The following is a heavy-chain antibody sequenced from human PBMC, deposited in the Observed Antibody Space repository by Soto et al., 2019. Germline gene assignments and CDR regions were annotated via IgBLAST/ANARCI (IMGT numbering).Heavy chain of an antibody. CDR2: IIPIFGTA. CDR3: ATFLAGGYYDSSV. Sequence: QVQLVQSGAEVKKPGSSVKVSCKASGGTFSSYAISWVLQAPGQGLEWEGGIIPIFGTANYAQKFQGRVTIPADESTRTAYMELSSLRSEDTAVYYGATFLAGGYYDSSVWGQGTLVTVSS. J-gene: IGHJ4*02. CDR1: GGTFSSYA. D-gene: IGHD3-22*01. V-gene: IGHV1-69*01.